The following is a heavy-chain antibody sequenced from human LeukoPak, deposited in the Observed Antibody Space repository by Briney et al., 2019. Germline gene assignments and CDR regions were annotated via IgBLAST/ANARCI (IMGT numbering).Heavy chain of an antibody. V-gene: IGHV1-2*02. J-gene: IGHJ6*03. CDR2: INPNSGGT. D-gene: IGHD2-15*01. Sequence: ASVKVSCKASGYTFTGYYMHWVRQAPGQGLEWMGWINPNSGGTNYAQKFQGRVTMTRDTSISTAYMELSSLRSEDTAVYYCARGPSVCSGGSCYSWYYYYYYMDVWGKGTTVTVSS. CDR1: GYTFTGYY. CDR3: ARGPSVCSGGSCYSWYYYYYYMDV.